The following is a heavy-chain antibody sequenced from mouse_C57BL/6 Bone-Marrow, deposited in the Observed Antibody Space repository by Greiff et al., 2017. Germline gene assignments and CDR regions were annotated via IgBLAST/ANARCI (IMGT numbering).Heavy chain of an antibody. CDR3: ARHYGNFAWFAY. CDR1: GFTFSDYY. V-gene: IGHV5-12*01. CDR2: ISNGGGST. J-gene: IGHJ3*01. Sequence: EVNLVESGGGLVQPGGSLKLSCAASGFTFSDYYMYWVRQTPEKRLEWVAYISNGGGSTYYPDTVKGRFTISRDNAKNTLYLQMSRLKSEDTAMYYCARHYGNFAWFAYWGQGTLVTVSA. D-gene: IGHD2-1*01.